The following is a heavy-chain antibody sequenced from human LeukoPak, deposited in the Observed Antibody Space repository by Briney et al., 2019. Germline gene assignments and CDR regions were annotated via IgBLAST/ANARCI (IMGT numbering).Heavy chain of an antibody. J-gene: IGHJ4*02. Sequence: PSETLSLTCTVSGGSINNRRSYWGWIRQPPGKGLEWIGTVDYSGNTYDNPSLKSRVTMSVDTSKNQFSLKLSSVTAADTAVYYCARGSGYSFAFSYFDYWGQGTLVTVSS. CDR3: ARGSGYSFAFSYFDY. D-gene: IGHD5-18*01. CDR2: VDYSGNT. CDR1: GGSINNRRSY. V-gene: IGHV4-39*07.